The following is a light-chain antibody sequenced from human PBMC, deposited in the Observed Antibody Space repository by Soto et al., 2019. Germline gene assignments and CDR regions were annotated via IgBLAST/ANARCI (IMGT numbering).Light chain of an antibody. CDR3: CSYTSSRTYV. CDR2: EGS. CDR1: SSDVGRYKF. Sequence: QSVLTQPASVFGSPGQSITISCTGTSSDVGRYKFVSWYQQHPGKAPKVMIYEGSKRPSGVSNRFSGSKSGNTASLTISGLQAEDEADYYCCSYTSSRTYVFGTGTKVTDL. J-gene: IGLJ1*01. V-gene: IGLV2-23*01.